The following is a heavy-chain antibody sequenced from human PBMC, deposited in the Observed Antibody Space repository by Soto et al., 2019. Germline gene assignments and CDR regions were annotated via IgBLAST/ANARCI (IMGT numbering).Heavy chain of an antibody. V-gene: IGHV3-33*01. J-gene: IGHJ5*02. D-gene: IGHD3-10*02. CDR3: AVDDVYVDNGLDL. CDR2: IVNDGSEQ. Sequence: QVQLVESGGGVVRPGRSLRLSCAATGFSFSTHGMHWVRQAPGKGLEWVAVIVNDGSEQQYADSVKGRFTISRDNARNILYLQTNNLRAEDTALYYCAVDDVYVDNGLDLWGQGTLVTVSS. CDR1: GFSFSTHG.